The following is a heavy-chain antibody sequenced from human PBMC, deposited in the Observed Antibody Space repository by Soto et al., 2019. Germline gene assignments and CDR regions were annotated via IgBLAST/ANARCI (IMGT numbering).Heavy chain of an antibody. CDR1: GGSISSYY. Sequence: SETLSLPCTPSGGSISSYYWSWIRQPAGKGLEWIGRIYTSGSTNYNPSLKSRVTLLVDTSKNQFSLKLSSVTAAETTVYYCARGGWRADYYCYYGMDVCGQGTTVT. CDR2: IYTSGST. J-gene: IGHJ6*02. CDR3: ARGGWRADYYCYYGMDV. V-gene: IGHV4-4*07. D-gene: IGHD2-15*01.